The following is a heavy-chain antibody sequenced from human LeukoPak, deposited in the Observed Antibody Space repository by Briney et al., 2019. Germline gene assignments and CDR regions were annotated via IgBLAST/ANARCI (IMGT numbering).Heavy chain of an antibody. CDR2: IYPGDSDT. Sequence: KSGESLKISCKGSGYSFTSYWIGWVRQMPGKGLEWMGIIYPGDSDTRYSPSFQGQVTISADKSISTAYLQWSSLKASDTAMYYCARRGIYYGSGSSFSSHAFDIWGQGTMVTVSS. D-gene: IGHD3-10*01. CDR1: GYSFTSYW. J-gene: IGHJ3*02. V-gene: IGHV5-51*01. CDR3: ARRGIYYGSGSSFSSHAFDI.